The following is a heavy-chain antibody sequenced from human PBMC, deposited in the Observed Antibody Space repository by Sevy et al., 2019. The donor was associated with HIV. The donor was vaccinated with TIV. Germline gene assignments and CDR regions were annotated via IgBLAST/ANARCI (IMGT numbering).Heavy chain of an antibody. J-gene: IGHJ4*02. CDR2: TRNKADSYTT. V-gene: IGHV3-72*01. CDR1: GFTFSDHY. CDR3: STKAGIAAAGRVFDY. Sequence: GGSLRLSCAASGFTFSDHYMEWVRQAPGKGLEWVGRTRNKADSYTTEYAASVKGRFTISRDDSKNSLYLQMNRRKAEDTVVYYCSTKAGIAAAGRVFDYWGQGTLVTVSS. D-gene: IGHD6-13*01.